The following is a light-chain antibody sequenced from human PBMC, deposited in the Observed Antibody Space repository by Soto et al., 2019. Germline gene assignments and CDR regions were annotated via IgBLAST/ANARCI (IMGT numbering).Light chain of an antibody. CDR3: QQGNNWPRT. J-gene: IGKJ4*02. V-gene: IGKV3-15*01. CDR2: TAL. CDR1: QSVSTN. Sequence: ETLTRQYPASYPNSPRERSTLSCRASQSVSTNLAWYQQKPGQPTRLLIYTALTRATGIPDRFSGSGSGTEFTLTIISRQSEDLSVFYCQQGNNWPRTIGGGTKV.